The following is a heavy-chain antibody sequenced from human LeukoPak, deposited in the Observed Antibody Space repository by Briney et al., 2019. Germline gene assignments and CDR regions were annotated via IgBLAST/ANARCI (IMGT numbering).Heavy chain of an antibody. V-gene: IGHV4-59*08. CDR1: SGSISSFF. D-gene: IGHD3-22*01. J-gene: IGHJ4*01. CDR3: ARHRDYYDT. Sequence: SETLSLTCTVSSGSISSFFWSWIRQPPGKGLEWIGSMHYSGDTKYDPSLKSRVSLSIDTSKQQFSLRLSSVTAADTAVYFCARHRDYYDTWGHGTLVTVSS. CDR2: MHYSGDT.